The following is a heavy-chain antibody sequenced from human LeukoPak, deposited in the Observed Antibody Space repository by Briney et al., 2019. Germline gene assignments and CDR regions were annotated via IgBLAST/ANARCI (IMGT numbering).Heavy chain of an antibody. J-gene: IGHJ4*02. CDR2: ISGSGGST. D-gene: IGHD3-10*01. Sequence: GGSLRPSCAASGFTFSSYAMSWVRQAPGKGLEWVSAISGSGGSTYYADSVKGRFTISRDNSKNTLYLQMNSLRAEDTAVYYCAKRGYYYGSGSYYRGNDYWGQGTLVTVSS. CDR3: AKRGYYYGSGSYYRGNDY. CDR1: GFTFSSYA. V-gene: IGHV3-23*01.